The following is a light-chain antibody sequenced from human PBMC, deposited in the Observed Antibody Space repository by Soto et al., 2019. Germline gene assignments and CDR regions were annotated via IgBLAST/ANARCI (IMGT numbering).Light chain of an antibody. CDR3: SSYTSTSTRV. V-gene: IGLV2-14*01. Sequence: QSALTQPAFVSGSPGQSITISCTGTSSDVGGYNSVSWYQHPPGKAPKLMISEVSNRPSGVSNRFSGSKSGNTASLTISGLQAEDEADYYCSSYTSTSTRVFGTGTKVTVL. CDR1: SSDVGGYNS. CDR2: EVS. J-gene: IGLJ1*01.